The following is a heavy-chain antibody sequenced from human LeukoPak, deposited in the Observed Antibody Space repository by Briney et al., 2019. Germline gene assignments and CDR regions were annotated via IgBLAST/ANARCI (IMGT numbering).Heavy chain of an antibody. CDR1: GFTFADYG. D-gene: IGHD6-13*01. CDR2: ISWNSASV. CDR3: AKDYGYSSIWYGD. J-gene: IGHJ4*02. Sequence: PGGSLRLSCAAPGFTFADYGMHWVPQSPGKGLEGGSSISWNSASVGYVDSVKGRFTNSRDNAKNFLSLQMNGLRAEDTALYYCAKDYGYSSIWYGDWGQGVLVTVSS. V-gene: IGHV3-9*01.